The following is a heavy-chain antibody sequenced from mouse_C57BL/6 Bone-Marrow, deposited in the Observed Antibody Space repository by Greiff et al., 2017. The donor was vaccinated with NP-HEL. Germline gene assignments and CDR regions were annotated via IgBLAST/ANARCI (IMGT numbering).Heavy chain of an antibody. CDR3: ATTVVDYYAMDY. V-gene: IGHV5-12*01. D-gene: IGHD1-1*01. CDR1: GFTFSDYY. Sequence: EVQRVESGGGLVQPGGSLKLSCAASGFTFSDYYMYWVRQTPEKRLEWVAYISNGGGSTYYPDTVKGRFTISRDKAKNTLYLQMSRLKSEDTAMYYCATTVVDYYAMDYWGQGTSVTVSS. J-gene: IGHJ4*01. CDR2: ISNGGGST.